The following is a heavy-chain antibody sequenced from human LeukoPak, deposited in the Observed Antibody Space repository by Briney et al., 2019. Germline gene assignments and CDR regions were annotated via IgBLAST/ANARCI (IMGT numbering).Heavy chain of an antibody. CDR3: ARDHPALSPYYYDSSGYHRFDY. CDR2: ISAYNGNT. Sequence: GASVKVSCKASGYTFTSYGISWVRQAPGQGLEWMGWISAYNGNTNYAQKLQGRVTMTTDTSTSTAYMELRSLRSDDTAVYYCARDHPALSPYYYDSSGYHRFDYWGQGTLVTVSS. CDR1: GYTFTSYG. D-gene: IGHD3-22*01. V-gene: IGHV1-18*01. J-gene: IGHJ4*02.